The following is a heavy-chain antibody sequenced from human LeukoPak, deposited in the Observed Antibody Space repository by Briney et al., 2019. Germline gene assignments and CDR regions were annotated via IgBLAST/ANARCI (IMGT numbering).Heavy chain of an antibody. CDR2: IYSGGST. D-gene: IGHD1-26*01. Sequence: PGGSLRLPCAASGFTVSSNFMSWVRQAPGKGLEWVSVIYSGGSTYYADSVKGRFTISRDNSKNTLYLQLNSLRAEDTAAYYCARVQYSGTYSDAFDIWGQGTMVTVSS. V-gene: IGHV3-66*01. J-gene: IGHJ3*02. CDR3: ARVQYSGTYSDAFDI. CDR1: GFTVSSNF.